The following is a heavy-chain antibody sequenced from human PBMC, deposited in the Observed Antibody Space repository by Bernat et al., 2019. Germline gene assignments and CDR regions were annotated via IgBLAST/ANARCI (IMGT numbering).Heavy chain of an antibody. CDR2: ISFDGSNK. CDR3: ARGGYRYGSRWLQSPQSYYYYGMDV. V-gene: IGHV3-30-3*01. Sequence: QVQLVESGGGVVQPGRSLRLSCAASGFTFSSYAMHWVRQAPGKGLEWVAVISFDGSNKYYADSVKGRFTISSDSSKNTLYLQMNSLRAEDTAVYYCARGGYRYGSRWLQSPQSYYYYGMDVWGQGTTVTVSS. CDR1: GFTFSSYA. J-gene: IGHJ6*02. D-gene: IGHD5-24*01.